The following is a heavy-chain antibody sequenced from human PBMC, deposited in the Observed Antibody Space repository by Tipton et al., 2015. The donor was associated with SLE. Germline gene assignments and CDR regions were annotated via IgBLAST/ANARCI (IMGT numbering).Heavy chain of an antibody. Sequence: TLSLTCAVYGGSFSGYSWSWIRQPPGKGLEWIGQTNPSGNTNYNPSPKSRVNISVDTSNNQLSLKLTSVTAADTAVYYCARGAKERITLVRVRPYYFDYWGQGSLVTVSS. CDR1: GGSFSGYS. V-gene: IGHV4-34*01. CDR3: ARGAKERITLVRVRPYYFDY. CDR2: TNPSGNT. J-gene: IGHJ4*01. D-gene: IGHD3-10*01.